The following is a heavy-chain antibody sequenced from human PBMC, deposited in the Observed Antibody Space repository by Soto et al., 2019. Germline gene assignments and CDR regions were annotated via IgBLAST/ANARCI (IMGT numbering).Heavy chain of an antibody. CDR3: ARRFGLSYYYYYDMDI. J-gene: IGHJ6*04. Sequence: QGLEWMGWMNPNSGNTGYAQKFQGRVTMTRNTSISTAYMELSSLRSEDTAVYYCARRFGLSYYYYYDMDIWGKGTSGTV. CDR2: MNPNSGNT. D-gene: IGHD3-3*01. V-gene: IGHV1-8*01.